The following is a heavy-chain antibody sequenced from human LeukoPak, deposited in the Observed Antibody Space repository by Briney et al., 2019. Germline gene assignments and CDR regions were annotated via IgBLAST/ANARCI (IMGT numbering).Heavy chain of an antibody. Sequence: GGSLRLSCAASGFTFSSYEMNWVRQAPGKGLEWVSYISSSGSTIYYADSVKGRFTISRDNAKNSLYLQMNSLRAENTAVYYCARDTYSGSDYWGQGTLVTVSS. V-gene: IGHV3-48*03. CDR2: ISSSGSTI. D-gene: IGHD3-10*01. CDR1: GFTFSSYE. J-gene: IGHJ4*02. CDR3: ARDTYSGSDY.